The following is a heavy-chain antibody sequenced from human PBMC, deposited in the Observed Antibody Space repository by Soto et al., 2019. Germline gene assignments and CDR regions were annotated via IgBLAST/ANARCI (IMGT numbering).Heavy chain of an antibody. Sequence: QVQLQESGPGLVKPSETLSLTCTVSGGSVSSGSYYWSWIRQPPGKGLEWIGYICYSGSTNYNPSLKSRVTISVDTSKNQFSLKLSSVTAADTAVYYCARGYGYSSGWYSYWGQGTLVTVSS. D-gene: IGHD6-19*01. J-gene: IGHJ4*02. CDR3: ARGYGYSSGWYSY. CDR1: GGSVSSGSYY. V-gene: IGHV4-61*01. CDR2: ICYSGST.